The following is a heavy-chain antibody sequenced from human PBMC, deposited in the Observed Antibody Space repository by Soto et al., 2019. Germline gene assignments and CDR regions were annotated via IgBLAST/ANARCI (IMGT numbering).Heavy chain of an antibody. V-gene: IGHV3-21*01. Sequence: EVQLVESGGGLVKPGGSLRLSCAASGFTFSSYSMNWVRQAPGKGLEWVSSISSSSRYIYYADSVKGRFTISRDNAKNSLYLQMNSLRAEDTAVYYCARVSAVDGGYYYGMDVWGQGTTVTVSS. D-gene: IGHD6-19*01. J-gene: IGHJ6*02. CDR2: ISSSSRYI. CDR1: GFTFSSYS. CDR3: ARVSAVDGGYYYGMDV.